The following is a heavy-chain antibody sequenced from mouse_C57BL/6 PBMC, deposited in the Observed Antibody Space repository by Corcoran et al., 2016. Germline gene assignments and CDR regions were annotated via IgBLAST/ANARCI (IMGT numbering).Heavy chain of an antibody. V-gene: IGHV1-80*01. Sequence: QVQLQQSGAELVKPGASVKISCKASGYAFSSYWMNWVKQRPGKGLEWIGQIYPGDGDTNYNGKFKGKATLTADKSSSTAYMQLSSLTSEDSAVYFCARNDDYEDYFDYWGQGTTLTVSS. J-gene: IGHJ2*01. CDR1: GYAFSSYW. D-gene: IGHD2-4*01. CDR3: ARNDDYEDYFDY. CDR2: IYPGDGDT.